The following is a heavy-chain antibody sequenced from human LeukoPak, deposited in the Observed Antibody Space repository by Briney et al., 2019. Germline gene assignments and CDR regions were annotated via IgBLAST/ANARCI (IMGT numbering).Heavy chain of an antibody. D-gene: IGHD2-2*01. V-gene: IGHV3-30-3*01. J-gene: IGHJ4*02. CDR1: GFTFSSYA. CDR2: ISYDGSNK. CDR3: AKAHCSSTSCSRADN. Sequence: PGGSLRLSCAASGFTFSSYAMHWVRQAPGKGLEWVAVISYDGSNKYYADSVKGRVTISRVQSTNTVYLQMNSLRADDTAVYYCAKAHCSSTSCSRADNWGQGTLVTVSS.